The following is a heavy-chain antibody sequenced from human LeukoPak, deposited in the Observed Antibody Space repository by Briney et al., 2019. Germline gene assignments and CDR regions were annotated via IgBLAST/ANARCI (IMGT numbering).Heavy chain of an antibody. CDR3: ARLGYYYDSSGYYDAFDI. D-gene: IGHD3-22*01. CDR1: GGSFSGYY. CDR2: INHSGST. V-gene: IGHV4-34*01. Sequence: SETLSLTCAVYGGSFSGYYWSWIRQPPGKGLERIGEINHSGSTNYNPSLKSRVTISVDTSKNQFSLKLSSVTAADTAVYYCARLGYYYDSSGYYDAFDIWGQGTMVTVSS. J-gene: IGHJ3*02.